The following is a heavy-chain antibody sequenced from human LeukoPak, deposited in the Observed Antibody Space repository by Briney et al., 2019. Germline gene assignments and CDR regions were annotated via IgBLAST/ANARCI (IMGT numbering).Heavy chain of an antibody. V-gene: IGHV4-4*02. CDR1: GGSISRSNW. CDR2: IYHNEIT. CDR3: ARIAATDYLYYFDY. D-gene: IGHD6-13*01. Sequence: PSETLSLTCAVSGGSISRSNWWSWVRQPPGKGLEWIGEIYHNEITNYSPSLKSRVTISLDKSKNQFSLKLSSVTAADTAVYYCARIAATDYLYYFDYWGQGALVTVSS. J-gene: IGHJ4*02.